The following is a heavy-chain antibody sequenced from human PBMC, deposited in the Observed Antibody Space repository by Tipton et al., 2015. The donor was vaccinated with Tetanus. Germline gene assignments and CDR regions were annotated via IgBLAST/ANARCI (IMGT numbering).Heavy chain of an antibody. Sequence: QLVQSGAEVKKPGASVKVSCKASGYPFSNYYMHWVRQATGQGLEWMGWINPNGDTKYAQRFQGRVTMTRDMSISTGYMELTRLSSDDTAVHYCARLIYGSGSYYYDYWGQGTLVTVSS. CDR3: ARLIYGSGSYYYDY. CDR1: GYPFSNYY. CDR2: INPNGDT. V-gene: IGHV1-2*02. D-gene: IGHD3-10*01. J-gene: IGHJ4*02.